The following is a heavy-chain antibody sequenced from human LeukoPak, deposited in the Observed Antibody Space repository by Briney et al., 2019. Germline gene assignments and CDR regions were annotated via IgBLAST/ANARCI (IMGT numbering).Heavy chain of an antibody. CDR2: ISASGGST. V-gene: IGHV3-23*01. CDR3: AKDSSSWSAEYFQH. D-gene: IGHD6-13*01. J-gene: IGHJ1*01. Sequence: GGSLRLSCAASGFTFSTHAMSWVRQAPGKGLEWVSAISASGGSTYYADSVKGRFTISRDNSKNTLYLQMKSLRAEDTAVYYCAKDSSSWSAEYFQHWGQGTLVTVSS. CDR1: GFTFSTHA.